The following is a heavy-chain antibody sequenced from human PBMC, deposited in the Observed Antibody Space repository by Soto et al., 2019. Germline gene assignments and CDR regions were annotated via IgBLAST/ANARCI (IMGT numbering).Heavy chain of an antibody. CDR2: ISTSGGTT. D-gene: IGHD6-13*01. J-gene: IGHJ4*02. V-gene: IGHV3-23*01. Sequence: EVQLLESGGGLVQPGGSLRLSCAASGFTFTTYAMNWVRQAPGKGLEWVSSISTSGGTTYYADPVKGRFTISRDNSKNTVCLQMNSLRAEDTAVYYCAKYGSLGYFEYWGQGTLVTVSS. CDR1: GFTFTTYA. CDR3: AKYGSLGYFEY.